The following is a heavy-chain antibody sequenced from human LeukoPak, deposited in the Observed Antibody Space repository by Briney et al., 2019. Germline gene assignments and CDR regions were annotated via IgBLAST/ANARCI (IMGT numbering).Heavy chain of an antibody. CDR1: GGTFSSYA. V-gene: IGHV1-69*05. Sequence: SVKVSCKASGGTFSSYAISWVRQAPGQGLEWMGGIIPIFGTANYAQKFQGRVTITTDESTSTAYMELSSLRSEDTAVYYCAREIAVAGTTSKKYYYMDVWGKGTTVTVSS. J-gene: IGHJ6*03. CDR2: IIPIFGTA. CDR3: AREIAVAGTTSKKYYYMDV. D-gene: IGHD6-19*01.